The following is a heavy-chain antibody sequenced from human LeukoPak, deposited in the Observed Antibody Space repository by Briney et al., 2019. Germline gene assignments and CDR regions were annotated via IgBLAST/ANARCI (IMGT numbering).Heavy chain of an antibody. CDR1: GYTFTSYY. CDR3: ARVSSRGGFDY. D-gene: IGHD2/OR15-2a*01. V-gene: IGHV1-46*01. J-gene: IGHJ4*02. CDR2: INPSGGST. Sequence: GASVKVSCKASGYTFTSYYMHWVRQAPGQGLEWMGIINPSGGSTSYAQKFQGRVAMTRDMSTCTVYMELSSLRSEDTAVYYCARVSSRGGFDYWGQGTLVTVSS.